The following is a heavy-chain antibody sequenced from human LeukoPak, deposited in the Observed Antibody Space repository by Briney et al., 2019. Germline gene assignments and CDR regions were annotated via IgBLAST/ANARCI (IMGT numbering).Heavy chain of an antibody. V-gene: IGHV4-38-2*02. CDR3: ARDSYGDYSEY. Sequence: SETLSLTCAVSGYSISSGYYWGWIRQPPGKGLEWIGSIYHSGSTYYNPSLKSRVTISVDTSKNQFSLRLSSVTAADTAVYHCARDSYGDYSEYWDQGTLVTVSS. CDR1: GYSISSGYY. D-gene: IGHD4-17*01. CDR2: IYHSGST. J-gene: IGHJ4*02.